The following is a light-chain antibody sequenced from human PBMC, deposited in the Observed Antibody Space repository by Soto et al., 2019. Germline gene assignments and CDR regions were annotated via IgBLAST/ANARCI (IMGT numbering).Light chain of an antibody. CDR2: DVS. CDR1: SSDVGGYNY. V-gene: IGLV2-14*03. Sequence: QSALTQPASVSGSPGQSITISCTGTSSDVGGYNYVSWYQHHPDKAPKLMIYDVSNRPSGVSNRFSASKSGNTASLTISRLQAEDEADYYCSSYTSSSTLVVFGGGTQLTVL. J-gene: IGLJ2*01. CDR3: SSYTSSSTLVV.